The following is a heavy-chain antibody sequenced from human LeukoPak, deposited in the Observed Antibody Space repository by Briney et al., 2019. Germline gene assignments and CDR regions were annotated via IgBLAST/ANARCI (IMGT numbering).Heavy chain of an antibody. CDR1: GFTFDDYA. V-gene: IGHV3-9*01. CDR2: ISWNSGSI. J-gene: IGHJ3*02. CDR3: AKDIGYGDYLGAFDI. Sequence: PGRSLTLSCAASGFTFDDYAKHWVRQAPAKGLEWVSGISWNSGSIGYADSVKGRFTISRDTAKNSLYMQMNSLRAEDTALYSCAKDIGYGDYLGAFDIWGQGTMVTVSS. D-gene: IGHD4-17*01.